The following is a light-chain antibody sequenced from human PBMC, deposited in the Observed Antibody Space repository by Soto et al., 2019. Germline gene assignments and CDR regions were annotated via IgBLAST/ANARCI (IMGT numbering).Light chain of an antibody. Sequence: EIVIKQSPATLAVSPGERGNPSCTAGQNIHTNLAWYQQKPGQAPSILFYGASTGATGLPARFSGSGSGTEFNLTINRLQAEDCAVYDCQQYYNWTRTCGQGTRLEIK. CDR1: QNIHTN. CDR2: GAS. V-gene: IGKV3-15*01. J-gene: IGKJ5*01. CDR3: QQYYNWTRT.